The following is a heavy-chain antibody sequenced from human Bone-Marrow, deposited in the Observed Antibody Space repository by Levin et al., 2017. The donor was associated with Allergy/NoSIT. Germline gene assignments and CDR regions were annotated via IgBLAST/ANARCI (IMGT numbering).Heavy chain of an antibody. CDR3: TRSRSPAHYYHMDV. CDR2: IYPANSDV. Sequence: GESLKISCKASAYTFIHYWIGWVRQMPGKGLEWMGSIYPANSDVRYSPSFQGQVTMSVDKSISTAYLQGSSLKASDTDNYYGTRSRSPAHYYHMDVWGQATTVTVSS. CDR1: AYTFIHYW. J-gene: IGHJ6*03. D-gene: IGHD2-2*01. V-gene: IGHV5-51*01.